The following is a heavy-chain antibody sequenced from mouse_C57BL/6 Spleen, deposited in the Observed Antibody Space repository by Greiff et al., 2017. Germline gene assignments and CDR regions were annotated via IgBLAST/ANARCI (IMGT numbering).Heavy chain of an antibody. D-gene: IGHD2-14*01. CDR3: VRHDRVRWYFDG. CDR2: IRSKSNNYAT. Sequence: EVQLVESGGGLVQPKGSLKLSCAASGFSFNTYAMNWVRQSPGKGLEWVARIRSKSNNYATYYADSVKDRFTISRDDSESMLYLQMNNLKTEDTAMYYCVRHDRVRWYFDGWGTGTTVTVAS. J-gene: IGHJ1*03. V-gene: IGHV10-1*01. CDR1: GFSFNTYA.